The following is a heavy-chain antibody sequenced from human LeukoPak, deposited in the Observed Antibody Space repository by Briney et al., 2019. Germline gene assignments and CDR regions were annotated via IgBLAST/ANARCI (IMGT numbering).Heavy chain of an antibody. CDR3: ARGGYDSSGYRIEDY. CDR2: IKQDGSEK. V-gene: IGHV3-7*01. Sequence: GGSLRLSCAASGFTFSSYSINWVRQAPGKGLEWVANIKQDGSEKYYVDSVKGRFTISRDNAKNSLYLQMNSLRAEDTAVYYCARGGYDSSGYRIEDYWGQGTLVTVSS. D-gene: IGHD3-22*01. J-gene: IGHJ4*02. CDR1: GFTFSSYS.